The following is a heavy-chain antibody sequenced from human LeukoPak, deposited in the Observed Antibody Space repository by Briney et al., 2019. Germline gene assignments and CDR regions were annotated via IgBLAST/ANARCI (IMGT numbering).Heavy chain of an antibody. CDR2: INHSGST. D-gene: IGHD5-18*01. J-gene: IGHJ4*02. CDR1: GGSFSGYY. Sequence: SETLSLTCAVYGGSFSGYYWSWIRQPPGKGLEWIGEINHSGSTNYNSSLKSRVTISVDTSKNQFSLKLSSVTAADTAVYYCARHVDTATDYFDYWGQGTLVTVSS. CDR3: ARHVDTATDYFDY. V-gene: IGHV4-34*01.